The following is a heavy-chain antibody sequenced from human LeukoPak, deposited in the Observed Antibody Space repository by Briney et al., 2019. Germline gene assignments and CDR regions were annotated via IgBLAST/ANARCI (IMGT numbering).Heavy chain of an antibody. D-gene: IGHD6-25*01. CDR1: GYSISSGYY. V-gene: IGHV4-38-2*02. J-gene: IGHJ4*02. Sequence: SKTLSLTCTVSGYSISSGYYWGWIRQPPGKGLEWIGSIYHSGSTYYNPSLKSRVTISADTSKNQFSLKLSSVTAADTAVYYCATTFRLNPFDYWGQGTLVTVSS. CDR2: IYHSGST. CDR3: ATTFRLNPFDY.